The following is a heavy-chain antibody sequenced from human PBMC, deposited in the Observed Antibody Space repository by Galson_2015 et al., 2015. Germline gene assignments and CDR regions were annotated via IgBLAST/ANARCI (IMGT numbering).Heavy chain of an antibody. V-gene: IGHV3-33*01. Sequence: SLRLSCAASGFTFSSYGMHWVRQAPGKGLEWVAVIWYDGSNKYYADSVKGRFTISRDNSKNTLYLQMNSLRAEDTAVYYCARCITIFGPPWYGMDVWGQGTMVTVSS. CDR1: GFTFSSYG. CDR3: ARCITIFGPPWYGMDV. J-gene: IGHJ6*02. D-gene: IGHD3-3*01. CDR2: IWYDGSNK.